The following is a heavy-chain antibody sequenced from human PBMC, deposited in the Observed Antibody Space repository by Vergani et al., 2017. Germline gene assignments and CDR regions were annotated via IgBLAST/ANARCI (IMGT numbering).Heavy chain of an antibody. D-gene: IGHD2-2*01. J-gene: IGHJ6*03. Sequence: QVQLVQFGAEVKKPGASVKASCKASGYTFTSYYMHWVRPAPGQGLEWMGIINPSGGSTSHAQKFQGRVTLTRDTSTSTVYMELSRLRSEGTAVYCGAGGCGASCYVSGYMDVWGKGTTVTVSS. CDR1: GYTFTSYY. CDR3: AGGCGASCYVSGYMDV. CDR2: INPSGGST. V-gene: IGHV1-46*01.